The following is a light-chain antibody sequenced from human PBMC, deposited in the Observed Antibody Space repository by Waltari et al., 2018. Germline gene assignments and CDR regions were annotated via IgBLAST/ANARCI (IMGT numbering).Light chain of an antibody. Sequence: QSPLTKPPPASGPPGQSVTISCTRTSSDLGGYNSVPWNQQYPGKAPKLMIFEVSKRPSGVPDRFSGYKSGNTASLTVSGLQAEDEADYDCSSYAGSNNWVFGGGTKLTVL. J-gene: IGLJ3*02. CDR2: EVS. V-gene: IGLV2-8*01. CDR1: SSDLGGYNS. CDR3: SSYAGSNNWV.